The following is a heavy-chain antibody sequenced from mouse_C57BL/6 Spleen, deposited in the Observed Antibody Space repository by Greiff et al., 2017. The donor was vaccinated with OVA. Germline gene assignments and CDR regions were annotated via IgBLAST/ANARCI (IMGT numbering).Heavy chain of an antibody. V-gene: IGHV1-82*01. D-gene: IGHD1-1*01. Sequence: VQLQQSGPELVKPGASVKISCKASGYAFSSSWMNWVKQRPGKGLEWIGRIYPGDGDTNYNGKFKGKATLTADKSSSTAYMQLSSLTSEDSAVYFCARSPGYYGSSHAMDYWGQGTSVTVSS. CDR3: ARSPGYYGSSHAMDY. CDR1: GYAFSSSW. J-gene: IGHJ4*01. CDR2: IYPGDGDT.